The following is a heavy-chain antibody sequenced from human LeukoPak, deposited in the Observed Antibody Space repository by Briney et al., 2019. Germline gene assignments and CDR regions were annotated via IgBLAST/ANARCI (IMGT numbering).Heavy chain of an antibody. J-gene: IGHJ6*03. CDR2: INPSGGST. D-gene: IGHD1-26*01. V-gene: IGHV1-46*01. CDR3: GKGGATKSGDYYYYYMDV. CDR1: GYTFASYY. Sequence: ASVKVSCKASGYTFASYYMHWVRQAPGQGLEWMGIINPSGGSTSYAQKFQGRVTMTRDTSTSTVYMELSSLRSEDTAVYYCGKGGATKSGDYYYYYMDVWGKGTTVTISS.